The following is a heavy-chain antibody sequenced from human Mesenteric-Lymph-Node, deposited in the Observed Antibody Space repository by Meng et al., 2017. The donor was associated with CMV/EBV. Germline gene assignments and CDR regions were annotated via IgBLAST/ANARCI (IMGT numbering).Heavy chain of an antibody. CDR2: INHSGVP. Sequence: QVQLQLWGAGLLKPSETLSLTCAVYGGSFSGYYWSWIRQPPGKGLEWIGEINHSGVPNYNPSLKSRVTVSLDRSKNQFSLKLSSVTAEDTAVYYCARGSDIPVNNYWGQGTLVTVSS. CDR3: ARGSDIPVNNY. D-gene: IGHD2-15*01. CDR1: GGSFSGYY. V-gene: IGHV4-34*01. J-gene: IGHJ4*02.